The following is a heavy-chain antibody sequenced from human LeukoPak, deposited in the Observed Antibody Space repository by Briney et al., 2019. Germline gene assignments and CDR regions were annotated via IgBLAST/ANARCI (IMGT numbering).Heavy chain of an antibody. CDR3: AKDYLGEQWLVRRGYFDY. CDR2: ISYDGSNK. Sequence: GRSLRLSCAASGFTFSSYGMHWVRQAPGKGLVWVAVISYDGSNKYYADSVKGRFTISRDNSKNTLYLQMNSLRAEDTAVYYCAKDYLGEQWLVRRGYFDYWGQGTLVTVSS. J-gene: IGHJ4*02. CDR1: GFTFSSYG. D-gene: IGHD6-19*01. V-gene: IGHV3-30*18.